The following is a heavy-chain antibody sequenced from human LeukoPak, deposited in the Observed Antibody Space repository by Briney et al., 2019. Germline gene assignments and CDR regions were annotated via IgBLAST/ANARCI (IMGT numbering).Heavy chain of an antibody. CDR2: IYYSGST. Sequence: SETLSLTCTVSGGSISSSSHYWGWIRQPPGKGPEWIGSIYYSGSTYYNPSLKSRVTISVDTSKNQFSLKLSSVTATDTAVYFCARHDCITTTCYSFYGMDVWGQGTTVTVSS. CDR3: ARHDCITTTCYSFYGMDV. J-gene: IGHJ6*02. D-gene: IGHD2-2*01. V-gene: IGHV4-39*01. CDR1: GGSISSSSHY.